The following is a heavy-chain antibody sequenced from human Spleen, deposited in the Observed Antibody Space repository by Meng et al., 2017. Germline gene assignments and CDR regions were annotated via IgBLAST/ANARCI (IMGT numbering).Heavy chain of an antibody. V-gene: IGHV1-18*01. CDR3: ARGTPGRSYSDY. Sequence: QVQVVQSGAEMKEPGASVKVSCKASDYTFTGYGVSWVRQAPGQGLEWMAWLGAHDGDTSHAPKFQGRVTVSADRPTATAYMELRSLRSDDTAVYYCARGTPGRSYSDYWGQGTLVTVSS. CDR2: LGAHDGDT. CDR1: DYTFTGYG. D-gene: IGHD3-10*01. J-gene: IGHJ4*02.